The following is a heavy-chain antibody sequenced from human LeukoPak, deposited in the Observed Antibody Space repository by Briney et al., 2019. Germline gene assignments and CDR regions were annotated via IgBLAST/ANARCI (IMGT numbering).Heavy chain of an antibody. V-gene: IGHV3-21*01. CDR3: ARNGIAAAGTDYYYYYGMDV. Sequence: GGSLILSCAASGFTFSSYSMNWVRQAPGKGLEWVSSISSSSSYIYYADSVKGRFTISRDNAKNSLYLQMNSLRAEDTAVYYCARNGIAAAGTDYYYYYGMDVWGQGTMVTVSS. D-gene: IGHD6-13*01. CDR1: GFTFSSYS. CDR2: ISSSSSYI. J-gene: IGHJ6*02.